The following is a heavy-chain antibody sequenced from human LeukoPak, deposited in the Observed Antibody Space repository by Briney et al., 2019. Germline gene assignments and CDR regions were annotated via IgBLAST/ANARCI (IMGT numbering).Heavy chain of an antibody. J-gene: IGHJ4*02. Sequence: SETLSLTCTVSGGSISSSSYYWGWIRQPPGKGLEWIGSIYYSGSTYYNPSLKSRVTISVDTSKNQFSLKLSSVTAADTAVYYCASFSYDILTGYPPGGFDYWGQGTLVTVSS. D-gene: IGHD3-9*01. CDR1: GGSISSSSYY. CDR3: ASFSYDILTGYPPGGFDY. CDR2: IYYSGST. V-gene: IGHV4-39*01.